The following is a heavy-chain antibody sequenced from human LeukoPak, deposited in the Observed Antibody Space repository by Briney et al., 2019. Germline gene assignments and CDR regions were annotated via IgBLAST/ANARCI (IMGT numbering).Heavy chain of an antibody. CDR1: GYTLTGYY. D-gene: IGHD3-10*01. J-gene: IGHJ3*02. CDR3: ARDGGGRITMVRGVIIGDAFDI. V-gene: IGHV1-2*04. Sequence: ASVKVSCKASGYTLTGYYMHWVRQAPGQGLEWIGWINPNSGGTNYAQKFQGWVTMTRDTSISTAYMELSRLRSDDTAVYYCARDGGGRITMVRGVIIGDAFDIWGQGTMVTVSS. CDR2: INPNSGGT.